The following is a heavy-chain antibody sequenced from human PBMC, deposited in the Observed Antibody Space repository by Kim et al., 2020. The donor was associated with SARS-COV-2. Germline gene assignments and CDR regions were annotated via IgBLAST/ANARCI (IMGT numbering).Heavy chain of an antibody. Sequence: ASVKVSCKASGYTFTDYYMHWVRQAPGQGLEWMGWINPNSGGTNYAQKFQDWVTMTRDTSISTVYMELGRLRSDDTAVYYCARDYDYYGSGSSRSQYYYSMGVWGQGTTVTVSS. CDR2: INPNSGGT. CDR1: GYTFTDYY. D-gene: IGHD3-10*01. V-gene: IGHV1-2*04. CDR3: ARDYDYYGSGSSRSQYYYSMGV. J-gene: IGHJ6*02.